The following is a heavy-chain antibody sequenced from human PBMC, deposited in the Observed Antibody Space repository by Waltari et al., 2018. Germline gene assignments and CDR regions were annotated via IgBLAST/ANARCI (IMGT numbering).Heavy chain of an antibody. CDR1: GGTFSSYA. V-gene: IGHV1-69*05. J-gene: IGHJ6*03. CDR2: IIPIFGTA. Sequence: QVQLVQSGAEVKKPGSSVKVSCKASGGTFSSYAISWVRQAPGQGLEWVGGIIPIFGTANYAQKFQGRVTITTDESTSTAYMELSSLRSEDTAVYYCASTTRITIFGVVIIEDYYYYYMDVWGKGTTVTVSS. CDR3: ASTTRITIFGVVIIEDYYYYYMDV. D-gene: IGHD3-3*01.